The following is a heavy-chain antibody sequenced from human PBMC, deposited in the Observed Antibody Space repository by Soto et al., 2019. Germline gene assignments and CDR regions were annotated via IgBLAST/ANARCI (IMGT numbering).Heavy chain of an antibody. V-gene: IGHV3-30*18. CDR1: GFTFSSYG. J-gene: IGHJ4*02. Sequence: QEQLVESGGGVVQPGRSLRLSCAASGFTFSSYGMHWVRQAPGKGLEWVAVISYDGSRKYYSDSVKGRFTISRDNYKNTLYLQRNSLRAEDTAVYYCAKEGWNLPIEFYSWGQGTLVTVSS. D-gene: IGHD1-1*01. CDR3: AKEGWNLPIEFYS. CDR2: ISYDGSRK.